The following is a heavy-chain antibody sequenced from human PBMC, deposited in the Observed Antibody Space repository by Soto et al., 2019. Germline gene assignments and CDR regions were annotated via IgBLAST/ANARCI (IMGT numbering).Heavy chain of an antibody. V-gene: IGHV3-15*07. CDR1: GFTFSNAW. Sequence: GGSLRLSCAASGFTFSNAWMNWVRQAPGKGLEWVGRIKSKTDGGTTDYAAPVKGRFTISRDDSKNTLYLQMNSLKTEDTAVYYCTSAYYDSSGYKRGGDYWGQGTLVTVSS. CDR3: TSAYYDSSGYKRGGDY. J-gene: IGHJ4*02. CDR2: IKSKTDGGTT. D-gene: IGHD3-22*01.